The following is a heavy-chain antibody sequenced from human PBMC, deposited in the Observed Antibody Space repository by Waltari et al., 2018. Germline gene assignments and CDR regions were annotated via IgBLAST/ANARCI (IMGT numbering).Heavy chain of an antibody. Sequence: QLQESGPGLVKPSGTLSLTCAVSGDSMSSTDWWSWVRQSPGKGLEWIGQVQRSGRTNYNPSFASRVTISIDTSTNHFSLKVTSATAADTAVYFCARDRGRGIYLDSWGQGTLVTVSP. CDR2: VQRSGRT. CDR1: GDSMSSTDW. V-gene: IGHV4-4*02. CDR3: ARDRGRGIYLDS. J-gene: IGHJ4*02. D-gene: IGHD1-1*01.